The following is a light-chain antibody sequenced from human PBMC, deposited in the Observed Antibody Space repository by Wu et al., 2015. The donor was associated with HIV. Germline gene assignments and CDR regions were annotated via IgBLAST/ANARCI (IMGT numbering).Light chain of an antibody. CDR2: GAS. CDR3: QHYDTSPIT. V-gene: IGKV3-20*01. CDR1: QSVTSNY. J-gene: IGKJ5*01. Sequence: EIVLTQSPGTLSLSPGERATLSCRASQSVTSNYLTWYQQKPGQALRLLIYGASTRATGIPDRFSGSGSGTDFSLTISRLESEDFAVYYCQHYDTSPITFGQGTRLEIK.